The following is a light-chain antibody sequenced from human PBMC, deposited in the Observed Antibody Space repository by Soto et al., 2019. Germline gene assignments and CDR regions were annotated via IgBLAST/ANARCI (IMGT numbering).Light chain of an antibody. CDR3: CSYAGSSFYV. V-gene: IGLV2-23*02. CDR1: SSDVGSYNL. CDR2: EVS. J-gene: IGLJ1*01. Sequence: QSALTQPASVSGSPGQSITISCTGTSSDVGSYNLVSWYQQHPGKAPKLMIYEVSKRPSGVSNRFSGSKSGNPASLTIAGLQAEDEADYYCCSYAGSSFYVFGTGTKLTVL.